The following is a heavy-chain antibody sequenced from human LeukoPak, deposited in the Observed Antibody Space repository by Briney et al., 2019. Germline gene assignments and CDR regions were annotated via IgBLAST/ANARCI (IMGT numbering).Heavy chain of an antibody. D-gene: IGHD5-24*01. CDR3: ARDSSGGGYNSYYFDY. CDR2: IYSGGST. CDR1: GFTFSTYG. V-gene: IGHV3-66*01. J-gene: IGHJ4*02. Sequence: PPGRSLRLSCAASGFTFSTYGMHWVRQAPGKGLEWVSVIYSGGSTYYADSVKGRFTISRDNSKNTLYLQMNSLRAEDTAVYYCARDSSGGGYNSYYFDYWGQGTLVTVSS.